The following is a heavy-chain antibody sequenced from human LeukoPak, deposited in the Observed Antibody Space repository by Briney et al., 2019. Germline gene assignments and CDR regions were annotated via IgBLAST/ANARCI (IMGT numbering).Heavy chain of an antibody. J-gene: IGHJ4*02. Sequence: PGGSLRLSCAASGFTFSSYAMSWVRQAPGKGLEWVSAISGSGGSTYYADSVKGRFTISRDNSKNTLYLQMNSLRAEDTAVYYCAKGNPTRGRDIVLMVYAPVKRMYYFDYWGQGTLVTVSS. CDR1: GFTFSSYA. V-gene: IGHV3-23*01. CDR3: AKGNPTRGRDIVLMVYAPVKRMYYFDY. D-gene: IGHD2-8*01. CDR2: ISGSGGST.